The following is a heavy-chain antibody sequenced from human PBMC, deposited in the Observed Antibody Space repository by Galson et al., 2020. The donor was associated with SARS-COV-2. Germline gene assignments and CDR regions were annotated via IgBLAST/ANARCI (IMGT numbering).Heavy chain of an antibody. Sequence: GESLKISCTASGFTFSDYYMSWIRQAPGKGLEWVSYISSSGSSIYYADSVKGRFTISRDNAKNSLYLQMNSLRAEDTAVYYCARDETIFGVPTYHFDYWGQGTLVTVSS. J-gene: IGHJ4*02. CDR3: ARDETIFGVPTYHFDY. D-gene: IGHD3-3*01. V-gene: IGHV3-11*01. CDR2: ISSSGSSI. CDR1: GFTFSDYY.